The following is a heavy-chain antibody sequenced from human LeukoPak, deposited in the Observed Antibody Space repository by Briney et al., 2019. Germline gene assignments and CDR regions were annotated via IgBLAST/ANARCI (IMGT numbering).Heavy chain of an antibody. CDR1: GFTFSSYA. Sequence: HPGGSLRLSCAASGFTFSSYAMHWVRQAPGKGLEWVAVVISYDGSNKYYADSVKGRFTISRDNSKNTLYLQMNSLRAEDTAVYYCARDSTDGVIPRELHPPFDYWGQGTLVTVSS. V-gene: IGHV3-30-3*01. J-gene: IGHJ4*02. CDR3: ARDSTDGVIPRELHPPFDY. CDR2: ISYDGSNK. D-gene: IGHD1-7*01.